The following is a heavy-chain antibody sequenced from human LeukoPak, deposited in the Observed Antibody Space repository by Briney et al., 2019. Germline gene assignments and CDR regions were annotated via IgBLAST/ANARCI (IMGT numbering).Heavy chain of an antibody. CDR1: GYTFTSYD. V-gene: IGHV1-8*01. Sequence: GASVKVSCKASGYTFTSYDINWVRQATGQGPEWMGWMNPNSGNTGYAQKFQGRVTMTRNTSISTAYMELSSLRSEDTAVYYCARGYSSGWYESYYYYYYYMDVWGKGTTVTVSS. D-gene: IGHD6-19*01. J-gene: IGHJ6*03. CDR3: ARGYSSGWYESYYYYYYYMDV. CDR2: MNPNSGNT.